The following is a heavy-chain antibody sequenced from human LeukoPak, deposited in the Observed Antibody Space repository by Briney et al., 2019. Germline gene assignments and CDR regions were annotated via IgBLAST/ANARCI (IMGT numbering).Heavy chain of an antibody. V-gene: IGHV3-74*01. CDR1: GFTFSSSW. CDR3: AGGGGYGGNSGWYFDL. J-gene: IGHJ2*01. CDR2: INSDG. Sequence: GGSLRLSCAASGFTFSSSWMHWVRQGPGKGLVCISRINSDGTYADSVKGRFTISRDNARNTLYLQMDSLRAEDTAVYYCAGGGGYGGNSGWYFDLWGRGTLVTVSS. D-gene: IGHD4-23*01.